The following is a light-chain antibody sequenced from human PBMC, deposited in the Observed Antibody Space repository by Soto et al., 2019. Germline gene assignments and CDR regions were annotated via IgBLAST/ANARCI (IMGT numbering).Light chain of an antibody. CDR2: GNR. CDR1: SSNIGANYD. V-gene: IGLV1-40*01. CDR3: QSCASSLSAWM. J-gene: IGLJ3*02. Sequence: QSALTQPPSVSGAPGQRITISCTGSSSNIGANYDVHWYLQLPGTAPKLLIYGNRNRPSGVPDRFSGSKSGTSASLAITGLQVEDEDVYYCQSCASSLSAWMFGGGTKLTVL.